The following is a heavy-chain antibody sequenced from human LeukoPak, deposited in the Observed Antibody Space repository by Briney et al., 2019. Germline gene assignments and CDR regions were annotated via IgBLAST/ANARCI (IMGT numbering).Heavy chain of an antibody. CDR3: AREASYDSSGYYGIDY. CDR2: IYPDDSDT. Sequence: GESLKISCKGSGYSFTSYWIAWVRQMPGKGLEWMGIIYPDDSDTRYSPSFQGQVTISADKSINTAYLQWSSLKASDTAVYYCAREASYDSSGYYGIDYWGQGTLVTVSS. V-gene: IGHV5-51*01. CDR1: GYSFTSYW. D-gene: IGHD3-22*01. J-gene: IGHJ4*02.